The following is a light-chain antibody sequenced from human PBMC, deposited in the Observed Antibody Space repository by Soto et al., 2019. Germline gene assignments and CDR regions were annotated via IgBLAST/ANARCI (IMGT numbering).Light chain of an antibody. J-gene: IGKJ3*01. CDR2: GAS. CDR3: QSGFT. V-gene: IGKV3-11*01. Sequence: EVVLTQSPGTLSFFPWGIAILSCRASQSVSRRLAWYQQRPGQSPRLLISGASMRASGVPVRFSGSGSGTDFTLTISSLEPEDFAVYYCQSGFTFGPGTKVDIK. CDR1: QSVSRR.